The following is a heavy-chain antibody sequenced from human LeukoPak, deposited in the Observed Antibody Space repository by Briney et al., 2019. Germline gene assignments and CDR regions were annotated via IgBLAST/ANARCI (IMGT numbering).Heavy chain of an antibody. J-gene: IGHJ5*02. CDR2: IWYDGSNK. Sequence: GGSLRLSCAASGFTFSNYCMHWVRQAPGKGLEWVAFIWYDGSNKYYADSVKGRFTISRDNSKNTLFLQMNSLRAEDTAVYYCTRDVASRNWFDPWGQGTLVTVSS. CDR3: TRDVASRNWFDP. V-gene: IGHV3-33*01. CDR1: GFTFSNYC.